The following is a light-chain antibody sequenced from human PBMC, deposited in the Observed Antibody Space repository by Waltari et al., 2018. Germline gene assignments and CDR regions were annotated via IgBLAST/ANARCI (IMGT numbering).Light chain of an antibody. V-gene: IGKV3-15*01. CDR3: QQYNNWPRT. J-gene: IGKJ1*01. CDR1: QLVSSN. CDR2: GAS. Sequence: EIVMTPSPATLSVSPGERATLSCRASQLVSSNLAWYQQKPGQAPRLLIYGASTRATGIPARFSGSGSGTEFTLTISSMQSEDFAVYYCQQYNNWPRTFGQGTKVEIK.